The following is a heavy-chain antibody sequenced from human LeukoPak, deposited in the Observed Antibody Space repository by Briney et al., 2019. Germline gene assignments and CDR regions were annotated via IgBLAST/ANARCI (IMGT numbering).Heavy chain of an antibody. CDR2: INHSGST. CDR3: ARDRNMEDAFDI. J-gene: IGHJ3*02. Sequence: SETLSLTCAVYGGSFSGYYWSWIRQPPGKGLEWIGEINHSGSTNYNPSLKSRVTISVDTSKNQFSLKLSSVTAADTAVYYCARDRNMEDAFDIWGQGTMVTVSS. CDR1: GGSFSGYY. V-gene: IGHV4-34*01. D-gene: IGHD1-1*01.